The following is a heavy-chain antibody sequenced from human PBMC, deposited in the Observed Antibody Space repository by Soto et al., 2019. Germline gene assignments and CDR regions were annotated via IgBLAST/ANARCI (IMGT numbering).Heavy chain of an antibody. CDR3: ARSPGGIGVGDY. V-gene: IGHV4-34*01. J-gene: IGHJ4*02. D-gene: IGHD3-16*01. CDR1: GGSFIGYY. Sequence: QVQLQQWGAGLLKPSETLSLTCAVYGGSFIGYYWSWIRQPPGKGLEWIGEINHSGSTNYNPSLKSRVTISVDTSKNQFSLKLSSVTAADTAVYYCARSPGGIGVGDYWGQGTLVTVSS. CDR2: INHSGST.